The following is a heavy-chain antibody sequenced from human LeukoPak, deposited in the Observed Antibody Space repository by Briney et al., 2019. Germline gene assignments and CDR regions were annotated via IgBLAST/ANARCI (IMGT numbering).Heavy chain of an antibody. CDR2: IYNSGST. V-gene: IGHV4-59*12. Sequence: PSETLSLTCTVSGGSISTYYWSWIRQSPGKGLEWIAAIYNSGSTIYNPSLKSRVTMSVDTSTNQFSLELSSVTAADTAVYYCARESPYYMDVWGKGTTVTISS. CDR3: ARESPYYMDV. J-gene: IGHJ6*03. CDR1: GGSISTYY.